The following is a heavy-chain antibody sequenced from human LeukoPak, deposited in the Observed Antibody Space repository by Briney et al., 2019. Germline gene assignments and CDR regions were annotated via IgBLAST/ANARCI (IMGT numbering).Heavy chain of an antibody. V-gene: IGHV3-23*01. Sequence: GGSLRLSCAASGFTFSSYAMTWVRQAPGKGLEWVSGISGSGTSTYSADSVKGRFTISRDNSKNTLFLQMDSLRAEDTAIYYCAKAVGCSGGSCYPRPNWYFDLWGRGTLVTVSS. J-gene: IGHJ2*01. CDR2: ISGSGTST. CDR1: GFTFSSYA. CDR3: AKAVGCSGGSCYPRPNWYFDL. D-gene: IGHD2-15*01.